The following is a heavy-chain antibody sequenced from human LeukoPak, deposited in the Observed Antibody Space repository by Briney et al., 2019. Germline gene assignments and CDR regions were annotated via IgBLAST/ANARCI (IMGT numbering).Heavy chain of an antibody. CDR2: FSWDGHST. Sequence: PGGSLRLSCAASGFTFDDYTMHWVRQAPGKGLEWVSLFSWDGHSTYYADSVKGRFTISRDNSKNTLYLQMNSLRAEDTAVYYCARDLSYSGYDYDAFDIWGQGTMVTVSS. D-gene: IGHD5-12*01. V-gene: IGHV3-43*01. J-gene: IGHJ3*02. CDR3: ARDLSYSGYDYDAFDI. CDR1: GFTFDDYT.